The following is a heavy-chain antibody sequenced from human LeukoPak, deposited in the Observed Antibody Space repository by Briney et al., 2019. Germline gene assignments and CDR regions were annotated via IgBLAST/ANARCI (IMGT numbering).Heavy chain of an antibody. V-gene: IGHV3-21*01. CDR1: GFTFTSYS. CDR3: ARQTDIVATFQGDWFDP. D-gene: IGHD5-12*01. Sequence: GGPLRLSCAASGFTFTSYSMNWVRQAPGKGLEWVSSISSSSSYIYYADSVKGRFTISRDNSKNTLYLQMNSLRAEDTAVYYCARQTDIVATFQGDWFDPWGQGTLVTVSS. J-gene: IGHJ5*02. CDR2: ISSSSSYI.